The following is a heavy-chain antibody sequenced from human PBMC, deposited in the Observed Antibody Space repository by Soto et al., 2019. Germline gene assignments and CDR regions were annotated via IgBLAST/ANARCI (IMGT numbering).Heavy chain of an antibody. CDR3: ARDPLLNGGVGMDV. CDR2: IWYDGSNK. CDR1: GFTFSSYG. J-gene: IGHJ6*02. Sequence: QVQLVESGGGVVQPGRSLRLSCAASGFTFSSYGMHWVRQAPGKGLEWVAVIWYDGSNKYYADSVKGRFTISRDNSKDTLYLQMNSLRAEATAVYYCARDPLLNGGVGMDVWGQGTTVTVSS. D-gene: IGHD2-8*02. V-gene: IGHV3-33*01.